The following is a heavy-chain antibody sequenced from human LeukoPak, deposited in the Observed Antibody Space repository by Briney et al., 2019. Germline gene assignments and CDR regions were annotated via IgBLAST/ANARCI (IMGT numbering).Heavy chain of an antibody. Sequence: PGGSLRLSCAASGFTFSSYSMNWVRQAPGKGLEWVSYISSSSTIYYADSVKGRFTISRDNAKNSLYLQMNSLRAEDTAVYYCARLQHPFDTTGTFFDIWGQGTMVTVSS. J-gene: IGHJ3*02. V-gene: IGHV3-48*04. CDR1: GFTFSSYS. D-gene: IGHD1-1*01. CDR2: ISSSSTI. CDR3: ARLQHPFDTTGTFFDI.